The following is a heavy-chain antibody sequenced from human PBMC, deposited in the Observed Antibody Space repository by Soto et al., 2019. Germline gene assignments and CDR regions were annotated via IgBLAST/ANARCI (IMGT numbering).Heavy chain of an antibody. CDR2: ISGSGGST. Sequence: PGGSLRLSCAASGFTFSSYAMSWVRQAPGKGLEWVSAISGSGGSTYYADSVKGRFTISRDNSKNTLYLQMNSLRAEDTAVYYCAKDATYYYDSSGYPPKRGAFDIWGQGTMVTVSS. CDR1: GFTFSSYA. D-gene: IGHD3-22*01. J-gene: IGHJ3*02. CDR3: AKDATYYYDSSGYPPKRGAFDI. V-gene: IGHV3-23*01.